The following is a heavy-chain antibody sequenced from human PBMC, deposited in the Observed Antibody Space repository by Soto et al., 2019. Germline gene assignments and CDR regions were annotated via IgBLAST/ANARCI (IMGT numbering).Heavy chain of an antibody. Sequence: QVQLVQSGSEEKKPGASVKVSCKDSGYTLTRYAMHCVRQAPGQRLEWMVWINAGNGNTKYSQKFQGRVTITRDTSASTAYMELSSLRSEDTAVYYCARSIVVVTALDYWGQGTLVTVSS. V-gene: IGHV1-3*05. J-gene: IGHJ4*02. CDR1: GYTLTRYA. CDR3: ARSIVVVTALDY. CDR2: INAGNGNT. D-gene: IGHD2-21*02.